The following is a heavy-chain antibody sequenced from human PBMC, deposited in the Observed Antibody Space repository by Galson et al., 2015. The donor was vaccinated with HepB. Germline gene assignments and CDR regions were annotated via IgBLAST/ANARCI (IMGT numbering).Heavy chain of an antibody. D-gene: IGHD3-10*01. J-gene: IGHJ4*02. CDR3: ARLTPPLEPAGSYYPDY. CDR1: GGSISSSSYY. Sequence: LTCTVSGGSISSSSYYWGWIRQPPGKGLEWIGSIYYSGSTYYNPSLKSRVTISVDTSKNQFSLKLSSVTAADTAVYYCARLTPPLEPAGSYYPDYWGQGTLVTVSS. CDR2: IYYSGST. V-gene: IGHV4-39*01.